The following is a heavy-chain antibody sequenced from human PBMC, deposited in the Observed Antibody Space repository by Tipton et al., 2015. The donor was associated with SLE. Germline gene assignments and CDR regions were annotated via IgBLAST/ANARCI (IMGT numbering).Heavy chain of an antibody. CDR1: GGSFSGYY. Sequence: TLSLTCAVYGGSFSGYYWTWIRQPPGKGLEWIGTIYHNGDTYYKSSLKSRVTISVDTSKNHFSLKLSSVTAADTAVYYCARKGVYYAFWSGYDGAFDIWGQGTMVTVSS. CDR2: IYHNGDT. D-gene: IGHD3-3*01. V-gene: IGHV4-34*01. CDR3: ARKGVYYAFWSGYDGAFDI. J-gene: IGHJ3*02.